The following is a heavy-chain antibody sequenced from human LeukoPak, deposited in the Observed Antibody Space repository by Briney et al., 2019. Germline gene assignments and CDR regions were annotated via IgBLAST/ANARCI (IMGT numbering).Heavy chain of an antibody. CDR2: IGTAGDT. J-gene: IGHJ6*04. CDR3: AKDEVRGDV. D-gene: IGHD2-2*01. CDR1: GFTFKAYD. Sequence: GGSLRLSCAASGFTFKAYDMHWVRQAAGEGPEWVSAIGTAGDTYYLGSVKGRFTISRENAKNSLYLQMNSLRAGDTAVYYCAKDEVRGDVWGKGTTVTVSS. V-gene: IGHV3-13*01.